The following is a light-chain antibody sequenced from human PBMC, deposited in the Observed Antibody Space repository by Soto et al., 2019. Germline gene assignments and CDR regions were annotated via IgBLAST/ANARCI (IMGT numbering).Light chain of an antibody. CDR1: QSISNF. CDR2: AAS. J-gene: IGKJ1*01. V-gene: IGKV1-39*01. CDR3: QQSYRKPQT. Sequence: IQMTQSPNFLSASSGARFTIFCGASQSISNFLHWYQQKPGKAPKLLIYAASKLESGVPLRFGGSGSGTDFTLTISSLQPEDFATYYCQQSYRKPQTFGLVTKVDI.